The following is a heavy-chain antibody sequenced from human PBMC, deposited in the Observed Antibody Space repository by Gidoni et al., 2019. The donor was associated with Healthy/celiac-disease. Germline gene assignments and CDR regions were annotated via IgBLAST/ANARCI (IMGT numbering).Heavy chain of an antibody. CDR3: ARGYYYDSSGSDY. Sequence: QVQLQESGPGLVKPSQTLSLTCTVSGGSISSAGYYWSWIRQHPGRGLEWVGYMYYSGSTYYNPSLKSRVTISLDTSQNQFSLKVTSVTAADTAVYYCARGYYYDSSGSDYWGQGTLVTVSS. J-gene: IGHJ4*02. CDR2: MYYSGST. D-gene: IGHD3-22*01. V-gene: IGHV4-31*03. CDR1: GGSISSAGYY.